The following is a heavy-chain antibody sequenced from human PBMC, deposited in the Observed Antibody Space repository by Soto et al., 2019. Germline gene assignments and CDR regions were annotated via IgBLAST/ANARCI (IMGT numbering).Heavy chain of an antibody. J-gene: IGHJ4*02. CDR3: VGGTGYWGLSDY. V-gene: IGHV3-33*08. CDR2: IWADGSRQ. Sequence: QVQLVESGGGVIQPGKSLRLSCSASGFAFSTYGMHWVRQAPGKGLEWVAVIWADGSRQFYGDSVKGRFTISRDNSKTTLYTQMHRLRVDYTAVYCFVGGTGYWGLSDYWGQGTLVTVSS. CDR1: GFAFSTYG. D-gene: IGHD3-9*01.